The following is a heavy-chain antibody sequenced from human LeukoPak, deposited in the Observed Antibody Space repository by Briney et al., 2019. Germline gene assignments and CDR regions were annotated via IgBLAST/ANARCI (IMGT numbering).Heavy chain of an antibody. D-gene: IGHD3-10*01. Sequence: ASVKVSCKASGYTFTSYGISWVRQAPGQGLEWMGWISAYNGNTDYAQKLQGRVTMTTDTSTSTAYMELRSLRSDDTAVYYCARLSAYYYGSFFYYYMDVWGKGTTVTVSS. J-gene: IGHJ6*03. CDR3: ARLSAYYYGSFFYYYMDV. V-gene: IGHV1-18*01. CDR1: GYTFTSYG. CDR2: ISAYNGNT.